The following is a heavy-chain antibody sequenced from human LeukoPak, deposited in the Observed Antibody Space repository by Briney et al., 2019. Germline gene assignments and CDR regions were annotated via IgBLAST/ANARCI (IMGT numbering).Heavy chain of an antibody. CDR3: ARGFHYDSSGYYYFY. V-gene: IGHV1-69*05. J-gene: IGHJ4*02. CDR2: IIPLFGTA. D-gene: IGHD3-22*01. CDR1: GYTFTSYA. Sequence: SVKVSCKASGYTFTSYAISWVRQAPGQGLEWIGGIIPLFGTANYAQKFQGRLTITTDESTSTAYMELSSLRSEDTAVYYCARGFHYDSSGYYYFYWGQGTLVTVSS.